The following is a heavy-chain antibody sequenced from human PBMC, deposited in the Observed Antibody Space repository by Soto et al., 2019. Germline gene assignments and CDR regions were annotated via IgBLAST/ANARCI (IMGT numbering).Heavy chain of an antibody. Sequence: EVQMLESGGGLVQPGGSLRLSCAASGFTFSSYAMSWVRQAPGKGLEWVSAISGSDGSTVYADSVKGRFTISRDDSKKALDLQMRSLIAEDEVVYYCAKGAGLYSGVDCWGHGTLVTVSS. J-gene: IGHJ4*01. CDR2: ISGSDGST. D-gene: IGHD2-8*01. V-gene: IGHV3-23*01. CDR3: AKGAGLYSGVDC. CDR1: GFTFSSYA.